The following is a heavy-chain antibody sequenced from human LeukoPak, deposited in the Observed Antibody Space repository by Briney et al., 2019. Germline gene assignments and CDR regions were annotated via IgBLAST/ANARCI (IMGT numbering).Heavy chain of an antibody. CDR2: ISYDGSNK. CDR1: GFTFSSYA. Sequence: PGRSLRLSCAASGFTFSSYAMHWVRQAPGKGLEWVAVISYDGSNKYYADSVKGRFTISRDNSKNTLYPQMNSLRAEDTAVYYCATSDTIFGVVIESPSDYWGQGTLVTVSS. V-gene: IGHV3-30*01. D-gene: IGHD3-3*01. J-gene: IGHJ4*02. CDR3: ATSDTIFGVVIESPSDY.